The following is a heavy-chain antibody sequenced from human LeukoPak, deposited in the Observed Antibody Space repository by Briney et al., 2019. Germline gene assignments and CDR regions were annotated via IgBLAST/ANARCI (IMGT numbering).Heavy chain of an antibody. D-gene: IGHD3-10*01. Sequence: GESLKISCKGSGYSFTSYWIGWVRQMPGKGLEWMGIIYPGDSDTRYSPSFQGQVTISADKSISTAYLQWSSLKASDTAMYYCASSLLYGSGGHRSYYYYGMDVWGQGTTVTVSS. V-gene: IGHV5-51*01. CDR2: IYPGDSDT. J-gene: IGHJ6*02. CDR1: GYSFTSYW. CDR3: ASSLLYGSGGHRSYYYYGMDV.